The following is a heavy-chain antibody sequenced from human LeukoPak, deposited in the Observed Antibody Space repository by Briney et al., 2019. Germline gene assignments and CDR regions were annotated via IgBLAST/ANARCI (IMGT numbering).Heavy chain of an antibody. J-gene: IGHJ4*02. Sequence: ASVKVSCKASGYTFTGYYMHWVRQAPGQGVEWMGWINPNHGDTNYAQQFQDRVSMTRDTSISTAYMHLSRLRSADTAVYYCARSPHILTGENFDYWGQGTLLTVSS. CDR3: ARSPHILTGENFDY. CDR2: INPNHGDT. CDR1: GYTFTGYY. V-gene: IGHV1-2*02. D-gene: IGHD3-9*01.